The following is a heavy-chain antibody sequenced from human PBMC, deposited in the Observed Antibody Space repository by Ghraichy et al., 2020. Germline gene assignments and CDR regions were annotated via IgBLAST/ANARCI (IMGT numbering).Heavy chain of an antibody. D-gene: IGHD2-15*01. V-gene: IGHV4-34*01. CDR1: GGSFSGYY. J-gene: IGHJ5*02. CDR3: SRIHKMRGGYCSGGSCYSNWFDP. Sequence: SETLSLTCAVYGGSFSGYYWSWIRQPPGKGLEWIGEINHSGSTNYNPSLKSRVTISVDTSKNQFSLKLSSVTAADTAVYYCSRIHKMRGGYCSGGSCYSNWFDPWGQGTLVTVSS. CDR2: INHSGST.